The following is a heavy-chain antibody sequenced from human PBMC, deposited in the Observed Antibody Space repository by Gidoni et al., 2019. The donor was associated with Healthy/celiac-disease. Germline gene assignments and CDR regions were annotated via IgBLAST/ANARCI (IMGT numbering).Heavy chain of an antibody. Sequence: QLQLQESGPGLVKPSETLSLTCTVSGGSISRSSYYWGWIRQPPGKGLEWIGSIYYSGSTYYNPSLKSRVTISVDTPKNQFSLKLSSVTAADTAVYYCARRDSPRIAAAGSSKPFDYWGQGTLVTVSS. CDR3: ARRDSPRIAAAGSSKPFDY. J-gene: IGHJ4*02. CDR2: IYYSGST. V-gene: IGHV4-39*01. CDR1: GGSISRSSYY. D-gene: IGHD6-13*01.